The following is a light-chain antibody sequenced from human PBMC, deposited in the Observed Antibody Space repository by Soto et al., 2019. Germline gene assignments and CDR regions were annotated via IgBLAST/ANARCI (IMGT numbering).Light chain of an antibody. J-gene: IGLJ2*01. CDR3: CSYACSYTVV. CDR2: DVS. V-gene: IGLV2-11*01. Sequence: QSALTQPRSVSGSPGQSVTISCTGTSSDVGGYNYVSWYQQHPGKAPKLMIYDVSKRPSGVPDRFSGSKSGNTASLAISGLQAEDEAEYYCCSYACSYTVVFGGGTKLTVL. CDR1: SSDVGGYNY.